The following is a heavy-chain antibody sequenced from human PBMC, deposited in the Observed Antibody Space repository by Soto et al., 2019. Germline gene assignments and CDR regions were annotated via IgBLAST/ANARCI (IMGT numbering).Heavy chain of an antibody. CDR2: VYWDDDK. Sequence: QITLKESGPTLVKPTQTLTLTCTFSGLSLSTIGEGVGWIRQPPGKALEWLALVYWDDDKRYSPSLKSRLTITKDTSVNQVVLTMTNMGPVDPATYYCVQTRCGGDCLQSYSSHSYYGLDVWGQGTTVTVSS. CDR1: GLSLSTIGEG. CDR3: VQTRCGGDCLQSYSSHSYYGLDV. D-gene: IGHD2-21*02. V-gene: IGHV2-5*02. J-gene: IGHJ6*02.